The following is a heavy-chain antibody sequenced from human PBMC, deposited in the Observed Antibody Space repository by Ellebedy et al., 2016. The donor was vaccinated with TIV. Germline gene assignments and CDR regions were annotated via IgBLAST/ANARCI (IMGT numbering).Heavy chain of an antibody. Sequence: ASVKVSCKASGYTFTSYHMHWVRQAPGQGLEWMGIINPSGGSTTYAQKFQGRVTMTRDTSTSTVNMEVSSLRSADTAVYYCAGLSDRGEHWGQGTLVTVSS. CDR1: GYTFTSYH. D-gene: IGHD1-14*01. CDR3: AGLSDRGEH. CDR2: INPSGGST. J-gene: IGHJ1*01. V-gene: IGHV1-46*03.